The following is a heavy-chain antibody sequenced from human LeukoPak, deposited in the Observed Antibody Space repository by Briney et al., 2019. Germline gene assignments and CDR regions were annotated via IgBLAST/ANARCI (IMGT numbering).Heavy chain of an antibody. D-gene: IGHD5-18*01. CDR1: GYTFTSYG. Sequence: ASVKVPCKASGYTFTSYGISWVRQAPGQGLEWMGWISAYNGNTNYAQKLQGRVTMTTDTSTSTAYMELRSLRSDDTAVYYCARDLDSYGYFDYWGQGTLVTVSS. J-gene: IGHJ4*02. CDR3: ARDLDSYGYFDY. V-gene: IGHV1-18*01. CDR2: ISAYNGNT.